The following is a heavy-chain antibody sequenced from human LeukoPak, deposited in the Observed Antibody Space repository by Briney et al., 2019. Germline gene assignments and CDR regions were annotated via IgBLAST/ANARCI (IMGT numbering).Heavy chain of an antibody. V-gene: IGHV1-46*01. CDR1: GYTFTSYY. D-gene: IGHD6-25*01. Sequence: GASVKVSCKASGYTFTSYYMHWVRQAPGQGLEWMGIINPSGGSTSYARKFQGRVTMTRDTSTSTVYMELSSLRSEDTAVYYCAKDPNAEATENPWGQGTLVTVSS. CDR2: INPSGGST. J-gene: IGHJ5*02. CDR3: AKDPNAEATENP.